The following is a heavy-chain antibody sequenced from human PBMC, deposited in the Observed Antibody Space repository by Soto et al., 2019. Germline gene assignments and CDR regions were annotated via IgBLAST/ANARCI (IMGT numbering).Heavy chain of an antibody. J-gene: IGHJ3*01. V-gene: IGHV3-30*18. CDR2: ISHDGSDK. D-gene: IGHD2-15*01. CDR3: AKAVVAAPDAFDV. Sequence: GGSLRLSCAASGFTFSSYDMHWVRQAPGKGLEWVAVISHDGSDKYYADSVKGRFIISRDNSKNTLYLQMNSLRAEDTAVYYCAKAVVAAPDAFDVWGQGTMVTVSS. CDR1: GFTFSSYD.